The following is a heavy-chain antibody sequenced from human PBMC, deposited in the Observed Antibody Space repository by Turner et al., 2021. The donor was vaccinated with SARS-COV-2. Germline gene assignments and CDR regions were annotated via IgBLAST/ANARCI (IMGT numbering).Heavy chain of an antibody. V-gene: IGHV3-30-3*01. J-gene: IGHJ4*02. CDR1: GFTVSSNY. CDR3: AREDYYDSSGSLDY. CDR2: ISYDGSNK. Sequence: VQLVESGGGLVQPGGSLRLSCAASGFTVSSNYMSWVRQAPGKGLEWVAVISYDGSNKYYADSVKGRFTISRDNSKNTLYLQMNSLRAEDTAVYYCAREDYYDSSGSLDYWGQGTLVTVSS. D-gene: IGHD3-22*01.